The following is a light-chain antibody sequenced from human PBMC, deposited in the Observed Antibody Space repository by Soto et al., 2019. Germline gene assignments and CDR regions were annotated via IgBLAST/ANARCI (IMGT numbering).Light chain of an antibody. CDR3: QQYNSYWT. V-gene: IGKV1-5*01. Sequence: DVQMTHSPTTLSAFVGDRVTITCRSSQSISIWLAWYQQKPGKAPKLLIYDASRLESGVPSRFSGSGSGTEFTLTISSLQPDHFATYYCQQYNSYWTFGQGTKADIK. J-gene: IGKJ1*01. CDR1: QSISIW. CDR2: DAS.